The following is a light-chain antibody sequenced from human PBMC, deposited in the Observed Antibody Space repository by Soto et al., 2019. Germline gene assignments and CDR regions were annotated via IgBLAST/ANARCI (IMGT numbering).Light chain of an antibody. V-gene: IGKV3-15*01. CDR2: GAS. J-gene: IGKJ1*01. CDR1: QSVSSN. CDR3: QQYHNWPPWT. Sequence: EIVMTQSPATLSVSPGERATLSCRASQSVSSNLAWYQQKPGQAPRLLIYGASTSATGIPARFSGSGSGTEFTLTISSLQSEDFAVYYCQQYHNWPPWTFGQGTKVEI.